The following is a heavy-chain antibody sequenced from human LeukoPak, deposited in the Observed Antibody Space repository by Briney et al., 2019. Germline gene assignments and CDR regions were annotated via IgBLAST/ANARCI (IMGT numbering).Heavy chain of an antibody. J-gene: IGHJ3*02. CDR3: ARTSYIKWLRADDAFDI. CDR1: GYSFTSYG. V-gene: IGHV1-18*01. CDR2: ISAYNGNT. D-gene: IGHD5-12*01. Sequence: ASVKVSCKASGYSFTSYGLTWVRQAPGQGLEWMGWISAYNGNTKYVQKLQGRVTMTTDTSTSIAYMELRSLRSDDTAVYYCARTSYIKWLRADDAFDIWGQGTMVTVYS.